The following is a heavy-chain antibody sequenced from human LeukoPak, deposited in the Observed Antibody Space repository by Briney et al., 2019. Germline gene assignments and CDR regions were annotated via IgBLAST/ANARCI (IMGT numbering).Heavy chain of an antibody. Sequence: SETLSPTCTVSGGSVSSSGSYWSWIRQPPGKGLEWFAYIYYSGSTTYNPSLKSRVIISVDTSKNQFSLRLSSVTAADTAVYYCARSNSFYYDSWGQGTLVTVSS. CDR3: ARSNSFYYDS. CDR2: IYYSGST. CDR1: GGSVSSSGSY. J-gene: IGHJ5*02. D-gene: IGHD3-16*01. V-gene: IGHV4-61*08.